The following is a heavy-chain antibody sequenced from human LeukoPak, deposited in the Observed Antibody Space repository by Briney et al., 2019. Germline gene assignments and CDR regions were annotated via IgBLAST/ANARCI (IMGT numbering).Heavy chain of an antibody. D-gene: IGHD3-10*01. CDR2: INPNSGGT. CDR3: ARGHMVRGVITIFDY. CDR1: GYTFTGYY. V-gene: IGHV1-2*06. J-gene: IGHJ4*02. Sequence: ASVKVSCKASGYTFTGYYMHWVRQAPGQGLEWMGRINPNSGGTNYAQEFQGRVTMTRDTSISTAYMELSRLRSDDTAVYYCARGHMVRGVITIFDYWGQGTLVTVSS.